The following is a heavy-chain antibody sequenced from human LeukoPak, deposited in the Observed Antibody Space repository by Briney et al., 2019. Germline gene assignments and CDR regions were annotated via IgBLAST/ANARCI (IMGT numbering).Heavy chain of an antibody. V-gene: IGHV7-4-1*02. CDR3: ARDLRPFELLTLPGDY. CDR1: GYTFTSYA. Sequence: ASVKVSCKASGYTFTSYAMNWVRQAPGQGLEWMGWINTNTGNPTYAQGFTGRFVFSLDTSVSTAYLQISSLKAEDTAVYYCARDLRPFELLTLPGDYWGQGTLVTASS. D-gene: IGHD1-26*01. J-gene: IGHJ4*02. CDR2: INTNTGNP.